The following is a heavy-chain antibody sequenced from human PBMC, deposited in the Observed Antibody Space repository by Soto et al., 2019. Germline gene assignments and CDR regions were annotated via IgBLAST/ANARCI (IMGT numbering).Heavy chain of an antibody. J-gene: IGHJ4*02. CDR2: ISHDGTNK. Sequence: PGGSLRLSCEVSGFTFSPYGMHWVRQAPGKGLEWVAAISHDGTNKNYGDSVKGRFTISRDNSKKTLYLQMNSLRPEDTALYYCAKDEYYYSRSGYYIFDSWGQGTLVTVSS. V-gene: IGHV3-30*18. CDR1: GFTFSPYG. D-gene: IGHD3-22*01. CDR3: AKDEYYYSRSGYYIFDS.